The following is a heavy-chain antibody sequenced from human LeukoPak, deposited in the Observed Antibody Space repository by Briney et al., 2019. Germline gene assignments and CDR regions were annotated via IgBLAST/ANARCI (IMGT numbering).Heavy chain of an antibody. Sequence: ASVKVSCKASGYTFSTSGISWVRQAPGQGLEWMGWISVFNGNIKYGQKFQGRVTLTTDASTNTAYMELSSLRSEDTAVYYCAGGYCSSTSCYVPIYYGMDVWGQGTTVTVSS. V-gene: IGHV1-18*01. CDR3: AGGYCSSTSCYVPIYYGMDV. CDR2: ISVFNGNI. D-gene: IGHD2-2*01. CDR1: GYTFSTSG. J-gene: IGHJ6*02.